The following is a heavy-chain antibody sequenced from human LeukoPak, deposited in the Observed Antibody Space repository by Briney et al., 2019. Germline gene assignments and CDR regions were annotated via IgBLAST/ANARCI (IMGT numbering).Heavy chain of an antibody. D-gene: IGHD3-10*01. CDR1: GFTFDDYA. CDR2: ISSSSSYI. Sequence: GGSLRLSCAASGFTFDDYAMHWVRQAPGKGLEWVSSISSSSSYIYYADSVKGRFTISRDNAKNSLYLQMNSLRAEDTAVYYCARDPMVGYWGQGTLVTVSS. V-gene: IGHV3-21*01. J-gene: IGHJ4*02. CDR3: ARDPMVGY.